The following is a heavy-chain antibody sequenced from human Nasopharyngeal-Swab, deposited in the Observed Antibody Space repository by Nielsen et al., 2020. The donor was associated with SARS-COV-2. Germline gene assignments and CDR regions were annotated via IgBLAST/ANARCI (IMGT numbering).Heavy chain of an antibody. D-gene: IGHD3-10*01. V-gene: IGHV3-30-3*01. CDR3: ARGCRKVIMVRGVIMCYFDY. J-gene: IGHJ4*02. Sequence: GESLKISCAASGFTFSSYAMHWVRQAPGKGLEWVAVISYDGSNKYYADSVKGRFTISRDNSKNTLYLQMNSLRAEDTAVYYCARGCRKVIMVRGVIMCYFDYWGQGTLVTVSS. CDR1: GFTFSSYA. CDR2: ISYDGSNK.